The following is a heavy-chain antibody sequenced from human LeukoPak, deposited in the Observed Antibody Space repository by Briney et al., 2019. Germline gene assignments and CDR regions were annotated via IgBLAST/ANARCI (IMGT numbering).Heavy chain of an antibody. CDR2: INPNTGAT. CDR1: GYTLTGYY. D-gene: IGHD6-19*01. V-gene: IGHV1-2*02. CDR3: ARDRVGSGWPRPYYFEF. J-gene: IGHJ4*02. Sequence: ASVKVSCRPSGYTLTGYYIHWLRQAPGVGLEWMGWINPNTGATMYGQKFQDRLTLTRDTSIDTAYMELSNLRSDDTALYYCARDRVGSGWPRPYYFEFWGQGSLVAVSS.